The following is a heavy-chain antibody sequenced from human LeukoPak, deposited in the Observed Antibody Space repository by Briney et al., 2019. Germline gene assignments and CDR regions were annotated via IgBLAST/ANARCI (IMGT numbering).Heavy chain of an antibody. V-gene: IGHV4-59*01. D-gene: IGHD3-10*01. CDR3: ARSPRGSGSYN. CDR1: GGSISSYY. J-gene: IGHJ4*02. Sequence: SETLSLTCTVSGGSISSYYWSWIRQPPGKGLEWIGYIYHSGSTNYNPSLKSRVTISVDTSKNQFSLKLSSVTAADTAVYYCARSPRGSGSYNWGQGTLVTVS. CDR2: IYHSGST.